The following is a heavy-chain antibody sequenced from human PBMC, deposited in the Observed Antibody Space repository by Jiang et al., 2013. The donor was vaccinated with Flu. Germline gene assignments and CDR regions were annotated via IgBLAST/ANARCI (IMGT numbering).Heavy chain of an antibody. CDR1: GYIFSNYW. V-gene: IGHV5-51*01. CDR2: IYPEDSDT. Sequence: GAEVKKPGESLKISCQASGYIFSNYWIGWVRQMPGKDLEWMGIIYPEDSDTKYSPSFQGQVTISVDTSVATAYLQWTSLKASDTAMYYCARRQYYFDSSGYYPYYFDLWGPGTLVTVSA. J-gene: IGHJ4*02. D-gene: IGHD3-22*01. CDR3: ARRQYYFDSSGYYPYYFDL.